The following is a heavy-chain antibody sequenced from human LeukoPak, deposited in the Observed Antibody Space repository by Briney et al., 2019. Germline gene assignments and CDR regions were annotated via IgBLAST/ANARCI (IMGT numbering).Heavy chain of an antibody. V-gene: IGHV3-21*04. D-gene: IGHD4-23*01. CDR1: GFTFSSYS. Sequence: GGSLRLSCAASGFTFSSYSMNWVRQAPGKGLEWVSSISSSSSYIYYADSVKGRFTISRDNSKNTLYLQMNSLRAEDTAVYYCAKATVVIITLGYFDYWGQGTLVTVSS. J-gene: IGHJ4*02. CDR2: ISSSSSYI. CDR3: AKATVVIITLGYFDY.